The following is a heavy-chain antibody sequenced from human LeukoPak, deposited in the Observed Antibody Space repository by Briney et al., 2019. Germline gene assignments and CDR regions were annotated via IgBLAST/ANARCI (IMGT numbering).Heavy chain of an antibody. Sequence: PSETLSLTCTVSGGSISSGGYYWSWIRQHPGKGLEWIGYIYYGGSTYYNPSLKRRVTISVDRSKNQFSLKLSSVTAADTAVYYCARGPNSSSWYRKGGDTDYWGQGTLVTVSS. CDR1: GGSISSGGYY. CDR2: IYYGGST. V-gene: IGHV4-31*03. CDR3: ARGPNSSSWYRKGGDTDY. D-gene: IGHD6-13*01. J-gene: IGHJ4*02.